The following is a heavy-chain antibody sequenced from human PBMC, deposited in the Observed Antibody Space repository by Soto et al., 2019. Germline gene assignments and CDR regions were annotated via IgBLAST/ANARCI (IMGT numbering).Heavy chain of an antibody. CDR1: GYIFSRNW. D-gene: IGHD6-19*01. Sequence: GESLKISCQASGYIFSRNWIGWVRQMPGKGLEWMGIVFPGDSDTRYSPSFQGQVTISADKSINTAFLQWSSLKASDTATYYCARRIPVAEYFDLWGQGTLVTVSS. J-gene: IGHJ1*01. CDR3: ARRIPVAEYFDL. V-gene: IGHV5-51*01. CDR2: VFPGDSDT.